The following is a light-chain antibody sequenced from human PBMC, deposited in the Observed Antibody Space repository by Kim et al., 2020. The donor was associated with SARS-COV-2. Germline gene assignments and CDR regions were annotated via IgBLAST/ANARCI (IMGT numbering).Light chain of an antibody. V-gene: IGLV3-19*01. CDR3: NSRDISSDHVL. CDR1: SLRMSY. CDR2: GEN. Sequence: SSELTQDPAVSVALGQTVTITCQGDSLRMSYATWYQQKPGQAPLLVIYGENNRPSGIPDRFFGSYSRNTASLTITGAQAEDEADYYCNSRDISSDHVLFGGGTQLTVL. J-gene: IGLJ3*02.